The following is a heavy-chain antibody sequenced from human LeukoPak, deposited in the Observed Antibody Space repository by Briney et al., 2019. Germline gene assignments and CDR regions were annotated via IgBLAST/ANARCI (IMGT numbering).Heavy chain of an antibody. V-gene: IGHV1-69*06. CDR3: ARRLVDTAMADAFDI. D-gene: IGHD5-18*01. Sequence: SVKVSCKASGGTFSSYAISWVRQAPGQGLEWMGGIIPIFGTANYAQKFQGRVTITADKSTSTAYMELSSLRSEDTAVYYCARRLVDTAMADAFDIWGQGTMVTVSS. CDR1: GGTFSSYA. CDR2: IIPIFGTA. J-gene: IGHJ3*02.